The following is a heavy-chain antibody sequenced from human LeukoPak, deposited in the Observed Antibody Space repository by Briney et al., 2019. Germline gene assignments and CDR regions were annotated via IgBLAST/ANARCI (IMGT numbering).Heavy chain of an antibody. CDR3: ARIRGSTLPISYMDV. CDR1: GFRFGGYS. D-gene: IGHD6-13*01. CDR2: ISVSGTI. J-gene: IGHJ6*03. Sequence: TGGSLRLSCTASGFRFGGYSIHWVRRAPGKGLEWLSYISVSGTIHADSVMGRVTVSRDNAKNSLYLQMNSLRVEDTVVYYCARIRGSTLPISYMDVWGKGTTVTVSS. V-gene: IGHV3-69-1*01.